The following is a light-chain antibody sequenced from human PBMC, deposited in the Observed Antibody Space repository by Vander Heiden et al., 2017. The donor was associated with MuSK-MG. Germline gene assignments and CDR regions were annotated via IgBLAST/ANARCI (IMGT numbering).Light chain of an antibody. CDR3: NSRDRSDSRLL. V-gene: IGLV3-19*01. CDR1: SLRRYY. J-gene: IGLJ2*01. Sequence: SSELTQDPVVSVALGQTVRITCQGDSLRRYYASWYQQKPGQAPVLVIYDRDKRPSGISDRFSGHSSENTASLTITGTQAEDEADYYCNSRDRSDSRLLFGGGTKLTVL. CDR2: DRD.